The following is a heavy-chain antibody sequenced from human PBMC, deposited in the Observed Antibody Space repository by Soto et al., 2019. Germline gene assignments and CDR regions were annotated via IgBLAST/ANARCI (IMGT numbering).Heavy chain of an antibody. J-gene: IGHJ4*02. CDR3: ARVAY. Sequence: EVQLVESGGGLVKPGGSLRLSCVASGFTFSRYSINWFRQAPGKGLEWVSSISSGGNTKSYANSVKGRLTISRDNAKNSLYLEMNSLSPEDTAVYYCARVAYWGQGTLVTVSS. CDR2: ISSGGNTK. CDR1: GFTFSRYS. V-gene: IGHV3-21*06.